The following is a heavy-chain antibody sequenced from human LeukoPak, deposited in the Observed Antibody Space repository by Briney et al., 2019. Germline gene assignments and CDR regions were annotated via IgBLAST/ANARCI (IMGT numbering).Heavy chain of an antibody. D-gene: IGHD3-16*01. CDR1: GGSFSGYY. J-gene: IGHJ2*01. CDR3: ARGAVWWYFDL. V-gene: IGHV4-59*01. CDR2: IYYSGST. Sequence: SETLSLTCAVYGGSFSGYYWSWIRQPPGKGLEWIGYIYYSGSTNYNPSLKSRVTISVDTSKNQFSLKLSSVTAADTAVYYCARGAVWWYFDLWGRGTLVTVSS.